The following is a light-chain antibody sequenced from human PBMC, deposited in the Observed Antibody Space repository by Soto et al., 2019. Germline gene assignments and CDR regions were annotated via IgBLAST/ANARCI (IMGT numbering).Light chain of an antibody. J-gene: IGKJ2*01. Sequence: DIQMTQSPSTLSASVGDRVTITCRASQSISSWLAWYQQKPGKAPKLLIYKAFSLESGVPSRFSGSGSGTEFTLTISSLQPDDFATDYCQEYKSYSTFGQGTKLEIK. CDR3: QEYKSYST. V-gene: IGKV1-5*03. CDR2: KAF. CDR1: QSISSW.